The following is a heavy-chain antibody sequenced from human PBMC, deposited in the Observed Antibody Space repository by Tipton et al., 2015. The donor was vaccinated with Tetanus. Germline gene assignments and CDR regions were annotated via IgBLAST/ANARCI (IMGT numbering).Heavy chain of an antibody. CDR3: ARDQARGARGWNYFDY. D-gene: IGHD1-26*01. CDR1: GGSISSGGYY. CDR2: IYYSGST. V-gene: IGHV4-31*03. Sequence: TLSLTCTVSGGSISSGGYYWSWIRQYPGKGLEWIGDIYYSGSTYYNPSLKSRVTISVDTSKNQFSLKLNSVTAADTAVYYCARDQARGARGWNYFDYWGQGTLVTVSS. J-gene: IGHJ4*02.